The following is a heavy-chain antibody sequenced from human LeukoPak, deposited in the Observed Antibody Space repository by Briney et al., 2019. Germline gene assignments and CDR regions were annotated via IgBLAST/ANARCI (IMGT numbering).Heavy chain of an antibody. V-gene: IGHV4-59*04. Sequence: SETLSLTCTVSGGSMSPYHWGWIRQPPGKGLEWIGYIYHSGSTYYNPSLKSRVTISVDRSRNQFSLKLSSVTAADTAVYYCARYSNYGDYFDYWGQGTLVTVSS. D-gene: IGHD4-11*01. J-gene: IGHJ4*02. CDR3: ARYSNYGDYFDY. CDR1: GGSMSPYH. CDR2: IYHSGST.